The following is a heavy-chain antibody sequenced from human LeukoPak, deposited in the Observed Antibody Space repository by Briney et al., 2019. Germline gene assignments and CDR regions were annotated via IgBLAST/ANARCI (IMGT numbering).Heavy chain of an antibody. CDR3: ATGGGLATEIDY. CDR2: VSYDGIIK. Sequence: GGSLRLSCATARFTFSGCAMHWVRQAPGKGREWVAVVSYDGIIKYYADSLKGRFTSYRDNSKNTLYLQMNSLRTEDTAMYYSATGGGLATEIDYWGQGTLVTVSS. V-gene: IGHV3-30*04. D-gene: IGHD3-16*01. J-gene: IGHJ4*02. CDR1: RFTFSGCA.